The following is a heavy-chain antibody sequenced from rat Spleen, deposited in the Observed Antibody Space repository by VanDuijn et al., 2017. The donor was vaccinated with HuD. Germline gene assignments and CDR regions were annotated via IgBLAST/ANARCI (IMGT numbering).Heavy chain of an antibody. CDR3: TGGGYFRY. V-gene: IGHV5-31*01. CDR1: GFSFKNYW. Sequence: EVELVESGGGLVQPGRSLKISCVASGFSFKNYWMTWIRQAPGKGMEWVASITNSGGSTYYPDSVKGRFTISRDIAENTLYLQMSSLRSEDTSTYDCTGGGYFRYWGQGVMVTVSS. D-gene: IGHD1-1*01. CDR2: ITNSGGST. J-gene: IGHJ2*01.